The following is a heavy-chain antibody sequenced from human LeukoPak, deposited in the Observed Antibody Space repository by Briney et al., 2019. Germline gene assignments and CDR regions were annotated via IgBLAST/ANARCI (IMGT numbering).Heavy chain of an antibody. Sequence: SETLSLTCTVSGDSLSYYYWSWIRQPAGKGLDWIGRIYSSGTTDYNSSLQSRVTMSLDTSKNQFSLKLRSVTAADTAVYYCARNGGGFSSDYFFDYWGQGTLVTVSS. D-gene: IGHD4-23*01. CDR3: ARNGGGFSSDYFFDY. V-gene: IGHV4-4*07. J-gene: IGHJ4*02. CDR2: IYSSGTT. CDR1: GDSLSYYY.